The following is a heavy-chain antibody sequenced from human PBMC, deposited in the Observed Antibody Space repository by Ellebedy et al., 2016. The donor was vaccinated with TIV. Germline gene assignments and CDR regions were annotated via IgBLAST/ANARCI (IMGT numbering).Heavy chain of an antibody. CDR2: INNDGSET. Sequence: GESLKISXVASGFRFSSYWMTWVRQAPGKGLEWVANINNDGSETRYVDSVKGRFTISRDNAKSSLYLQLNSLRTEDTAVYYCAKDSFSRGDYWGQGTLVTVSS. CDR3: AKDSFSRGDY. V-gene: IGHV3-7*01. CDR1: GFRFSSYW. D-gene: IGHD3-16*01. J-gene: IGHJ4*02.